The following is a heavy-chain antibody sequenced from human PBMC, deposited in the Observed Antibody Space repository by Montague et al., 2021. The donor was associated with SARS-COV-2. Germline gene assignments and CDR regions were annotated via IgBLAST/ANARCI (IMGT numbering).Heavy chain of an antibody. V-gene: IGHV4-39*01. CDR2: IYYSGTT. J-gene: IGHJ5*02. CDR1: AGAIRDTDYF. CDR3: ARHRDNLGSLNWFAP. Sequence: SETLSLTCTVSAGAIRDTDYFWGWIRQPPGKGLEWIGSIYYSGTTYHNPPLKSRVTISVDTSKNQFSLKLSSVTAADTAVYFCARHRDNLGSLNWFAPWGQGTLVTVSS. D-gene: IGHD3-16*01.